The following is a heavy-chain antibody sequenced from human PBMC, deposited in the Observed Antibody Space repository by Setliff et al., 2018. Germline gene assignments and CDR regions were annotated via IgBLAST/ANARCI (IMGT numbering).Heavy chain of an antibody. V-gene: IGHV4-31*11. CDR3: ARTSPNYDSSSGYYGSFDS. D-gene: IGHD3-22*01. J-gene: IGHJ4*02. CDR2: ISYSGNA. Sequence: SETLSLTCAVSGVSISTATYYWSWIRQHPGKGLEWIGYISYSGNAYYNPSLKSRVAILLDTSDTHFSLRLSSVTAADTAVYYCARTSPNYDSSSGYYGSFDSWGQGTLVTVSS. CDR1: GVSISTATYY.